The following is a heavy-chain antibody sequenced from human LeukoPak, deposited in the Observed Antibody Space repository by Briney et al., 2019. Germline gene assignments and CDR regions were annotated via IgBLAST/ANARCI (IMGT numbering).Heavy chain of an antibody. CDR1: GYTLTKLS. D-gene: IGHD3-10*01. CDR2: FDPEDGET. J-gene: IGHJ5*02. CDR3: ATLSGSYNWFDP. Sequence: ASVKVSCKVSGYTLTKLSMHWVRQAPGKGLEWMGGFDPEDGETIYAQKLQDRVTMTEDTSTDTAYMDLSSLRSEDTAVYYCATLSGSYNWFDPWGQGTLVTVSS. V-gene: IGHV1-24*01.